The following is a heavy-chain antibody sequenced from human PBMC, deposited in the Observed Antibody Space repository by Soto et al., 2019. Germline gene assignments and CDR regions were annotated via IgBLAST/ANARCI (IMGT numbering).Heavy chain of an antibody. CDR2: TIPIFGTA. Sequence: SVKVSCKASGGTFSIYAISWVRQAPGQGLEWMGGTIPIFGTANYAQKFQGRVTITADESTSTAYMELSSLRSEDTAVYYCARGVAMVRGSYYFDYWGQGTLVTVSS. J-gene: IGHJ4*02. D-gene: IGHD3-10*01. V-gene: IGHV1-69*13. CDR1: GGTFSIYA. CDR3: ARGVAMVRGSYYFDY.